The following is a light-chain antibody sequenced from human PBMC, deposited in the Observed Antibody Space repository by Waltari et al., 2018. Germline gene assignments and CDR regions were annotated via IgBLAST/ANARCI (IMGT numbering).Light chain of an antibody. CDR1: SSNIGSNT. Sequence: QSVLTQPPSASGTPGQRVTISCSGSSSNIGSNTVNWYQQLPGTAPKLLMYSDNQRPSGVPDRFSGSESGTSASLAISGHQSEDEADYYCAAWDDSLNGKIFGGGTKLTVL. V-gene: IGLV1-44*01. J-gene: IGLJ2*01. CDR2: SDN. CDR3: AAWDDSLNGKI.